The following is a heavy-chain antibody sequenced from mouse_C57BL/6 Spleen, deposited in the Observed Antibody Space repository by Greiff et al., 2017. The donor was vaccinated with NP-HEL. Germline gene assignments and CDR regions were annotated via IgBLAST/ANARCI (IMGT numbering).Heavy chain of an antibody. J-gene: IGHJ1*03. D-gene: IGHD4-1*01. CDR2: IDPETGGT. CDR1: GYTFTDYE. CDR3: NGGGTANWWYFDV. Sequence: QVQLKESGAELVRPGASVTLSCKASGYTFTDYEMHWVKQTPVHGLEWIGAIDPETGGTAYNQKFKGKAILTADKSSSTAYMELRSLTSEDSAVYYCNGGGTANWWYFDVWGTGTTVTVSS. V-gene: IGHV1-15*01.